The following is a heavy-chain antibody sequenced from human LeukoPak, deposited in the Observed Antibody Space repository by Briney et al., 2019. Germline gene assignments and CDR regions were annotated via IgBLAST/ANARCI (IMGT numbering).Heavy chain of an antibody. V-gene: IGHV4-31*03. D-gene: IGHD2-15*01. CDR1: GGSISSGGYY. CDR2: IYYSGGT. CDR3: ARDRPYCSGGSCYYYYGMDV. Sequence: SQTLSLTCTVSGGSISSGGYYWSWIRQHPGKGLEWIGYIYYSGGTYYNPSLKSRVTISVDTSKNQFSLKLSSVTAADTAVYYCARDRPYCSGGSCYYYYGMDVWGQGTTVTVSS. J-gene: IGHJ6*02.